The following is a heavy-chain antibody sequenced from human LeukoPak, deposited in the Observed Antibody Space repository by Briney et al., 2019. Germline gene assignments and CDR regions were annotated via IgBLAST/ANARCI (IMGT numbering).Heavy chain of an antibody. J-gene: IGHJ5*02. CDR2: INPSGGST. D-gene: IGHD4-23*01. CDR1: GGTFSSYA. CDR3: ARDNSVEDTAWWFDP. V-gene: IGHV1-46*01. Sequence: ASVKVSCKASGGTFSSYAISWVRQAPGQGLEWMGIINPSGGSTSYAQKFQGRVTMTRDMSTSTDYMELSSLRSEDTAVYYCARDNSVEDTAWWFDPWGQGTLVTVSS.